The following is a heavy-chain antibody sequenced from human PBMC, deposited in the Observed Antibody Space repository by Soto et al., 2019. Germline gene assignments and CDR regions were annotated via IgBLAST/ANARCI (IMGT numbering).Heavy chain of an antibody. CDR3: AKGKVVLPAADPGGYYYYGMDV. V-gene: IGHV3-23*01. CDR2: ISGSGGST. D-gene: IGHD2-2*01. Sequence: PVGSLRLSCAASGFTFSSYAMSWVRQAPGKGLEWVSAISGSGGSTYYADSVKGRFTISRDNSKNTLYLQMNSLRAEDTAVYYCAKGKVVLPAADPGGYYYYGMDVWGQGTTVTVS. CDR1: GFTFSSYA. J-gene: IGHJ6*02.